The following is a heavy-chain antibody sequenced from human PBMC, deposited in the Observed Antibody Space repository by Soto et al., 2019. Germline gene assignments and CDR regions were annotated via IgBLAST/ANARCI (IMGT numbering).Heavy chain of an antibody. J-gene: IGHJ4*02. V-gene: IGHV1-18*01. CDR3: ARAIAGGYGHTTLDF. D-gene: IGHD4-17*01. CDR2: INTYNGNT. CDR1: GFNFMTYG. Sequence: QVQLVQSGAEVKQPGASVKVSCKASGFNFMTYGFSWVRQAPGQGLEWMGWINTYNGNTDHAQKFQGRVTMTTDTFPSTAHMELRSLRLDDTAVYFCARAIAGGYGHTTLDFWGQGTLVTVSS.